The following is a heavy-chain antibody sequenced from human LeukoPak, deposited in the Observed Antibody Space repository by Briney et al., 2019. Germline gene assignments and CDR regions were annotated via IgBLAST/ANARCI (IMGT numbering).Heavy chain of an antibody. CDR1: GYTFTSYY. CDR2: INPSGGST. V-gene: IGHV1-46*01. CDR3: ARDSSPLQDIVLMVYASPGTFDY. J-gene: IGHJ4*02. Sequence: GASVKVSCKASGYTFTSYYMHWVRQAPGQGLEWMGIINPSGGSTSYAQKFQGRVTMTRDTSTSTVYMGLSSLRSEDTAVYYCARDSSPLQDIVLMVYASPGTFDYWGQGTLVTVSS. D-gene: IGHD2-8*01.